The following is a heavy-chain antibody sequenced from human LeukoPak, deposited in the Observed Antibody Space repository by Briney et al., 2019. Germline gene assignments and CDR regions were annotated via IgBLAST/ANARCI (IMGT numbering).Heavy chain of an antibody. D-gene: IGHD3-16*01. CDR3: ARGGGLDV. CDR2: ISSSSSNI. J-gene: IGHJ6*02. CDR1: GFTFSTYG. Sequence: PGGSLRLSCAASGFTFSTYGMNWVRQAPGKGLEWVSYISSSSSNIYYADSVKGRFTISRDNAKNSLYLQMSNLRAEDTAVYFCARGGGLDVWGQGATVTVSS. V-gene: IGHV3-48*01.